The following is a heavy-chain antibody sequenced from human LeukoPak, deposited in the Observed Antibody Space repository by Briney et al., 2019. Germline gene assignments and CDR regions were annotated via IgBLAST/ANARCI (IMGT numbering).Heavy chain of an antibody. CDR2: INPNSGGT. V-gene: IGHV1-2*02. J-gene: IGHJ2*01. Sequence: ASVKVSCKASGYTFTGYYMHWVRQAPGQGLEWMGWINPNSGGTNYAQKFQGRVTMTRDTSISTAYMELSRLRSDDTAVYYCARQDNYCDSSGYTPYWYFDLWGRGTLVTASS. CDR3: ARQDNYCDSSGYTPYWYFDL. CDR1: GYTFTGYY. D-gene: IGHD3-22*01.